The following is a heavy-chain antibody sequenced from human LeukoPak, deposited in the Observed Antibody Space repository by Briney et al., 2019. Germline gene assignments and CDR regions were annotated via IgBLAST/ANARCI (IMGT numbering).Heavy chain of an antibody. J-gene: IGHJ6*03. Sequence: GGSLRLSCAASGFTVSSNYMSWVRQAPGKGLEWVSAISGSGGSTYYADSVKGRFTISRDNSKNTLYLQMNSLRAEDTAVYYCAKGRDSSGYYDEYYYMDVWGKGTTVTVSS. V-gene: IGHV3-23*01. CDR3: AKGRDSSGYYDEYYYMDV. D-gene: IGHD3-22*01. CDR1: GFTVSSNY. CDR2: ISGSGGST.